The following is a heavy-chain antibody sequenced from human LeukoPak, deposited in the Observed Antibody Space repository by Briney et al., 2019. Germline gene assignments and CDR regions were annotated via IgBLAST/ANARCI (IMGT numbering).Heavy chain of an antibody. CDR2: ISGSGGST. CDR3: ANMGTSYYLNGMDV. V-gene: IGHV3-23*01. Sequence: PGGSLRLSCTASGITFSSYAMSWVRQAPGKGLEWVSAISGSGGSTYYADSVRGRFTISRDNSKNTLYLQMNSLRAEDTAVYYCANMGTSYYLNGMDVWGQGTTVTVSS. J-gene: IGHJ6*02. CDR1: GITFSSYA. D-gene: IGHD2-2*01.